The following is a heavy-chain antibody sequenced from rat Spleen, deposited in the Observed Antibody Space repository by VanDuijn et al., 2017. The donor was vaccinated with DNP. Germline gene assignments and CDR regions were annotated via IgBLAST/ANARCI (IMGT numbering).Heavy chain of an antibody. CDR2: ISTGGGTT. J-gene: IGHJ3*01. Sequence: EVQLVESGGGLVQPGRSLKLSCAASGFTFSNFYMAWVRQAPTKALEGVAFISTGGGTTYYRDSVKGRFTISRDNAKSTLYLQMDSLRSEDTATYYCARGLPGSFSGWFAYWGQGTLVTVSS. CDR3: ARGLPGSFSGWFAY. D-gene: IGHD1-4*01. CDR1: GFTFSNFY. V-gene: IGHV5-27*01.